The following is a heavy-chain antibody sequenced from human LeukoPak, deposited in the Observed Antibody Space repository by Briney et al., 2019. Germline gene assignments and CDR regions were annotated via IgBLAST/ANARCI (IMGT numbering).Heavy chain of an antibody. CDR1: GGTFSSYA. CDR2: IIPIFGTA. D-gene: IGHD3-16*01. Sequence: SVKVSCKASGGTFSSYAISWVRQAPGQGLEWMGGIIPIFGTANYAQKSQGRVTITADESTSTAYMELSSLRSEDTAVYYCARDYESGTNEYFQHWGQGTLVTVST. CDR3: ARDYESGTNEYFQH. V-gene: IGHV1-69*13. J-gene: IGHJ1*01.